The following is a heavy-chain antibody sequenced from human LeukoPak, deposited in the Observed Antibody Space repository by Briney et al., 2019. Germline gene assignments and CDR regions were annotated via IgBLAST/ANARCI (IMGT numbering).Heavy chain of an antibody. D-gene: IGHD6-13*01. J-gene: IGHJ4*02. V-gene: IGHV3-11*05. CDR2: ISSSNIYK. CDR1: GFTLSNYA. CDR3: ARASAAAATEYFFDC. Sequence: GGSLRLSCAASGFTLSNYAMSWIRQAPGKGLEWVSYISSSNIYKKYADSVKGRFTISRDNAKNPLYLQMNSLRAEDTAMYYCARASAAAATEYFFDCWGQGTLVIVSS.